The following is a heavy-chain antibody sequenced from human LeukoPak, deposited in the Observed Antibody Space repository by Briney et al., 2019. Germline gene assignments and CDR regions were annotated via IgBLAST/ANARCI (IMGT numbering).Heavy chain of an antibody. Sequence: SETLSLTCTVSGVSISGNYWSWIRQPPGKGLEWIGYIFYTGSTNYNPSLKSRVTISVDTSKNQFSLKLSSVTAADTAVYYCARARRDGYRGLIDYWGQGTLVTVSS. CDR2: IFYTGST. CDR3: ARARRDGYRGLIDY. V-gene: IGHV4-59*08. D-gene: IGHD5-24*01. CDR1: GVSISGNY. J-gene: IGHJ4*02.